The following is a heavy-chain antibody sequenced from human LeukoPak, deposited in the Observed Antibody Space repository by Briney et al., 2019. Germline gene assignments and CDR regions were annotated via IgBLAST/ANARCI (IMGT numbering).Heavy chain of an antibody. CDR1: GFTFSTYW. V-gene: IGHV3-74*01. J-gene: IGHJ4*02. CDR3: ATDVPAVTIFGY. CDR2: INSDGSST. D-gene: IGHD2-2*01. Sequence: GGSLRLSCAASGFTFSTYWMHWVRQAPGTGLVWVSLINSDGSSTNYADSVKGRLTISRDNAKNTLYLQMNSLRAEDTAVYYCATDVPAVTIFGYWGQGTLVTVSS.